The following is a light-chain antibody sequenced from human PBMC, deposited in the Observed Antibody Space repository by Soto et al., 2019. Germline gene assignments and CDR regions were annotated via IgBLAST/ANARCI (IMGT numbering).Light chain of an antibody. CDR2: GAS. V-gene: IGKV3-15*01. Sequence: EIVMTQSPATLSVSPGERATLSCRASQSVSSNLAWYQQKPGQAPRLLIYGASTRATGIPARFSGSGSGTEFTLXISSLQSEDFAVYYCQQYNNWGTFGQGTKVEIK. J-gene: IGKJ1*01. CDR3: QQYNNWGT. CDR1: QSVSSN.